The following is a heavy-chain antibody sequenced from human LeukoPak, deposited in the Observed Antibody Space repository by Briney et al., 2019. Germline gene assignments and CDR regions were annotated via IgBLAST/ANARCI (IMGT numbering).Heavy chain of an antibody. CDR2: IYYSGST. CDR3: ARTHTVTTFGVDWFDP. J-gene: IGHJ5*02. D-gene: IGHD4-17*01. CDR1: GGSISTNNYY. Sequence: SETLSLTCTVSGGSISTNNYYWGWIRQPPGKGLEWIGSIYYSGSTYYNPSLKSRVTISVDTSKNQFSLKLSSVTAADTAVYYCARTHTVTTFGVDWFDPWGQGTLVTVSS. V-gene: IGHV4-39*07.